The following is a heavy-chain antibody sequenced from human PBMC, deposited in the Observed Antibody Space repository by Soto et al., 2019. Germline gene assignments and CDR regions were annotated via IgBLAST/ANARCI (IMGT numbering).Heavy chain of an antibody. J-gene: IGHJ4*02. CDR3: ARDPYSSDTVTIMDY. D-gene: IGHD4-17*01. CDR1: GFTFSNYA. Sequence: EVQLVESGGGLVQPGGSLRLSCAASGFTFSNYAMNWVRQAPGKGLEWVSYISHKSSAIYHADSVKGRFTISRDNAKNSLYLQMNSLGDEDTAVYYCARDPYSSDTVTIMDYWGQGTLVTGSS. CDR2: ISHKSSAI. V-gene: IGHV3-48*02.